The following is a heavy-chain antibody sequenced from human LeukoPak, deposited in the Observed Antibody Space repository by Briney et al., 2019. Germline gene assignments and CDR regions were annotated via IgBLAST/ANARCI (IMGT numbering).Heavy chain of an antibody. CDR2: INAGNGNT. CDR3: ARVPLYDRNDYYYPH. V-gene: IGHV1-3*01. Sequence: ASVTVSCKASGYTFTDYGMHWVRQAPGQRLEWMAWINAGNGNTKYSQKFQGRVTITRDTTASTAYMELSSLRSEDTAVYYCARVPLYDRNDYYYPHWGQGTVVTVSS. D-gene: IGHD3-22*01. CDR1: GYTFTDYG. J-gene: IGHJ1*01.